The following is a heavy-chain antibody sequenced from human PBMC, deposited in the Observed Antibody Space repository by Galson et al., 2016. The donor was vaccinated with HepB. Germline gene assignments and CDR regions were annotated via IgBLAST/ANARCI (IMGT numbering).Heavy chain of an antibody. J-gene: IGHJ6*04. CDR3: AKDRGVVLMDV. V-gene: IGHV3-9*01. CDR2: ISWNSGSI. CDR1: GFTFNDYA. Sequence: SLRLSCAASGFTFNDYAMHWVRQAPGKGLEWVSFISWNSGSIGYADSVKGRFTISRDNAKNPLYLQMNSLRAEDTAVYYCAKDRGVVLMDVWGKGTTVTVSS. D-gene: IGHD3-3*01.